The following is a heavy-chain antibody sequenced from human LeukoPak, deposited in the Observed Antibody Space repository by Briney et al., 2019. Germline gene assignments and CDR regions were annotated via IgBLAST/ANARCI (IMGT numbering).Heavy chain of an antibody. V-gene: IGHV5-51*01. CDR1: GYSFTSYW. CDR3: ARRTDYFDSSASTYYFDY. D-gene: IGHD3-22*01. J-gene: IGHJ4*02. Sequence: GESLKISCKGSGYSFTSYWIGWVRQMPGKGLEWMGIIYPGDSDTRFSPSFQGQVTISVDKSISTAYLQWSSLKASDTAMYYCARRTDYFDSSASTYYFDYWGQGTLVTVSS. CDR2: IYPGDSDT.